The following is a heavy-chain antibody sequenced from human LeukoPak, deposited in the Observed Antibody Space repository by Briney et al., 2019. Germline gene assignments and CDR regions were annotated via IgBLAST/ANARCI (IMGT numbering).Heavy chain of an antibody. Sequence: GGSLRLSCAASGFTFSSYAMSWVRQAPGKGLEWVSTISNSGGTTYYADSVKGRFTISRDDSENTLYLQMNSLRAEDTAVYYCAKATGYLLWGQGNLVTGSS. D-gene: IGHD1-14*01. V-gene: IGHV3-23*01. CDR3: AKATGYLL. CDR2: ISNSGGTT. CDR1: GFTFSSYA. J-gene: IGHJ4*02.